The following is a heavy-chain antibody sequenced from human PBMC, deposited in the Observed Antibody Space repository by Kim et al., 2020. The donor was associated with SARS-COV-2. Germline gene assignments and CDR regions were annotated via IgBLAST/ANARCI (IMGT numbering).Heavy chain of an antibody. D-gene: IGHD6-13*01. J-gene: IGHJ4*02. CDR3: ARETAAAGKPFDY. Sequence: RFPGRVTMTRDTSTSTVFMDLSNLRSDDTAVYYCARETAAAGKPFDYWGQGTLVTVSS. V-gene: IGHV1-46*01.